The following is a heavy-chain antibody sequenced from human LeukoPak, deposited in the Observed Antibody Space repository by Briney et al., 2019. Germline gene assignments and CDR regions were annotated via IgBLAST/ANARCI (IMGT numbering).Heavy chain of an antibody. D-gene: IGHD6-13*01. CDR3: AKARERVCFDY. CDR1: GLYFSSYA. CDR2: ISGSGGST. Sequence: GGSLRLSCAASGLYFSSYAMSWVRQAPGKGLEWVSAISGSGGSTYYADSVKGRFTISRDNSKNTLYLQMNSLRAEDTAVYYCAKARERVCFDYWGQGTLVTVSS. J-gene: IGHJ4*02. V-gene: IGHV3-23*01.